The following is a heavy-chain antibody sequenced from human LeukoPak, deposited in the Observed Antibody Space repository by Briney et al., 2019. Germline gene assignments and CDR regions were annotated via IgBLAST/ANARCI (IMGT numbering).Heavy chain of an antibody. CDR1: GPTVSSNY. D-gene: IGHD3-16*01. CDR2: IYSGGDT. CDR3: AREPGEGVY. V-gene: IGHV3-66*01. J-gene: IGHJ4*02. Sequence: AGGCLRLSCAASGPTVSSNYMGWVRQAPGKGLEWVSVIYSGGDTYYAGSVKGRFTISRDNSKNMIYLEMTSLKAEDTAVYYCAREPGEGVYWRQGTLVTVPS.